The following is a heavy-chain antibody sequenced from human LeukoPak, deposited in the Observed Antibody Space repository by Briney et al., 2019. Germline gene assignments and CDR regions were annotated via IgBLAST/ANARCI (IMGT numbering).Heavy chain of an antibody. CDR3: ARSEGTGFDY. D-gene: IGHD1-1*01. CDR1: GGSISSGGYS. CDR2: IYHSGST. V-gene: IGHV4-30-2*01. J-gene: IGHJ4*02. Sequence: SETLSLTCAVSGGSISSGGYSWSWIRQPPGKGLEWIGYIYHSGSTYYNPSLKSRVTISVDRSKNQFSLKLSSVTAADTAVYYCARSEGTGFDYWGQGTLITVSS.